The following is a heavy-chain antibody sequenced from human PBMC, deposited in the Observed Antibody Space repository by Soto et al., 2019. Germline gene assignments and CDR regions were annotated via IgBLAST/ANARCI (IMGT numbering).Heavy chain of an antibody. CDR3: ARAGYDFWSGKPADYYYYMDV. CDR1: GYTFTSYG. D-gene: IGHD3-3*01. J-gene: IGHJ6*03. V-gene: IGHV1-18*01. CDR2: ISAYNGNT. Sequence: ASVKVSCKASGYTFTSYGISWVRQAPGQGLEWMGWISAYNGNTNYAQKLRGRVTMTTDTSTSTAYMELRSLRSDDTAVYYCARAGYDFWSGKPADYYYYMDVWGKGTTVTVSS.